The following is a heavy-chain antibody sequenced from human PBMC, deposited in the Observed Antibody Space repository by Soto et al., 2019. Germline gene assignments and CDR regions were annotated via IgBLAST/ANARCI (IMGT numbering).Heavy chain of an antibody. CDR2: SSSSGTTM. CDR3: ARGGDFYYAGWFDP. CDR1: GFSFSSYE. J-gene: IGHJ5*02. V-gene: IGHV3-48*03. Sequence: PGGSLRLSCAASGFSFSSYEMTWVRQAPGKGLEWISYSSSSGTTMYYADSVQGRFTISRDNAKNSLYLQMNSLRAEDTAVYYCARGGDFYYAGWFDPCGHGTLVTVSS. D-gene: IGHD3-10*01.